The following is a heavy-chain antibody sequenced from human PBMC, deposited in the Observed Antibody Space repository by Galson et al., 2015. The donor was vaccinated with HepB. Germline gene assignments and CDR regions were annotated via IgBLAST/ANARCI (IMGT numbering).Heavy chain of an antibody. D-gene: IGHD3-9*01. J-gene: IGHJ4*02. Sequence: SLRLSCAASGFTFSGSAMHWVRQASGKGLEWVGRIRSKANSYATAYAASVKGRFTISRDDSKNTAYLQMNSLKTEDTAVYYCTRRVDDILTGPNLSFDYWGQGTLVTVSS. V-gene: IGHV3-73*01. CDR2: IRSKANSYAT. CDR1: GFTFSGSA. CDR3: TRRVDDILTGPNLSFDY.